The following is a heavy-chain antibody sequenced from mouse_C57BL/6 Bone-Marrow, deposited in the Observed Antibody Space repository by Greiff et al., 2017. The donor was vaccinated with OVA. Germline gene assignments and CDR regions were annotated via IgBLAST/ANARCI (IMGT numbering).Heavy chain of an antibody. CDR2: IWGDGST. V-gene: IGHV2-3*01. D-gene: IGHD3-1*01. CDR3: AKLGSWFAY. J-gene: IGHJ3*01. Sequence: VKLMESGPGLVAPSQSLSITCTVSGFSLPSSGVSWVRQPPGKGLEWLGVIWGDGSTNYHSALISRLRISKDNSKSQVFLKLNSLQTEDTATYYCAKLGSWFAYWGQGTLVTVSA. CDR1: GFSLPSSG.